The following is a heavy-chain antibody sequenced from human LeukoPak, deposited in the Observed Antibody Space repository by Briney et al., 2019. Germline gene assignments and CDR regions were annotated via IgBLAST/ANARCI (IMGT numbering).Heavy chain of an antibody. CDR1: GFTCSDYY. J-gene: IGHJ4*02. Sequence: PGGSLRLSCAASGFTCSDYYMSWIRQAPGKGLEWVSYISSSGSTIYYADSVKGRFTISRDNAKNSQYLQMNSPRAEDTAAYYCAKDLSWFGGSLATFGYWGQGTLATVSS. V-gene: IGHV3-11*01. CDR3: AKDLSWFGGSLATFGY. D-gene: IGHD3-10*01. CDR2: ISSSGSTI.